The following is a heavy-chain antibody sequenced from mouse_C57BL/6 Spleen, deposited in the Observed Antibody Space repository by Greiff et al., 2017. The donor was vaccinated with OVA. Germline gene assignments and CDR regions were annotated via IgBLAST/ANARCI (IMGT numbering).Heavy chain of an antibody. J-gene: IGHJ3*01. Sequence: VQLQQPGAELVRPGSSVKLSCKASGYTFTSYWMHWVKQRPIQGLEWIGNIDPSDSETHYNQKFKDKATLTVDKSSSTAYMQLSSLTSEDSAVYYGARSQTAQALFAYWGQGTLVTVSA. CDR1: GYTFTSYW. CDR2: IDPSDSET. CDR3: ARSQTAQALFAY. D-gene: IGHD3-2*02. V-gene: IGHV1-52*01.